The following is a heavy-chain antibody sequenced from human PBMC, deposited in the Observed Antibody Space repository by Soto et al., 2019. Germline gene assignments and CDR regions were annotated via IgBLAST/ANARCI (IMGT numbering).Heavy chain of an antibody. V-gene: IGHV3-74*01. Sequence: EVQLVESGGGLVQPGGSLRLSCTASGLTFSTYWMHWVRQAPGKGLAWISRLNSGATTANYVDSVRGRCTISRDNAKNTVYLQLNSLRDEDTAVYYCARGVPGYYAVDVWGQGTTVTVSS. CDR1: GLTFSTYW. CDR3: ARGVPGYYAVDV. CDR2: LNSGATTA. J-gene: IGHJ6*02.